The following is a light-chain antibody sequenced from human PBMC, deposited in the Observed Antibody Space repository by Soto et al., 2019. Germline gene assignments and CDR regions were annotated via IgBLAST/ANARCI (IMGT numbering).Light chain of an antibody. CDR1: QSVSSY. V-gene: IGKV3-11*01. Sequence: EIVLTQSPATLSLSPRERATLSCRASQSVSSYLAWYQQKPDQAPRLLIYDVSNRATGIPARFTGSGSGTDFTLTISSLEPEDFAVYYCQQRSNWPRTFGQGTKLEIK. CDR2: DVS. CDR3: QQRSNWPRT. J-gene: IGKJ2*01.